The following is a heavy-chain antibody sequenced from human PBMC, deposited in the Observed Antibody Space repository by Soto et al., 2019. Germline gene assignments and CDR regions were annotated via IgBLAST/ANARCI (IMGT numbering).Heavy chain of an antibody. Sequence: QVQLVQSGAEVKKPGASVKVSCKASGYTFTGYYMHWVRQAPGQGLEWMGWINPNSDGTNYAQNLKGRISMTSETSRSTADGERSRRTYDDTAVYYCARGGHNKIVATWWFDPWGQGTLVTVSS. D-gene: IGHD5-12*01. CDR1: GYTFTGYY. CDR3: ARGGHNKIVATWWFDP. V-gene: IGHV1-2*02. J-gene: IGHJ5*02. CDR2: INPNSDGT.